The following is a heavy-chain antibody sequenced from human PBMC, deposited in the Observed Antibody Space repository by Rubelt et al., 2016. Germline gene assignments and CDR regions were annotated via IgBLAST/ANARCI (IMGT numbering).Heavy chain of an antibody. CDR3: AREGLADAFDI. CDR2: ISYDGSNK. CDR1: SSYA. V-gene: IGHV3-30*04. Sequence: SSYAMHWVRQAPGKGLEWVAVISYDGSNKYYADSVKGRFTISRDNAKNSLYLQMNSLRAEDTAVYYCAREGLADAFDIWGQGTMVTVSS. J-gene: IGHJ3*02. D-gene: IGHD3/OR15-3a*01.